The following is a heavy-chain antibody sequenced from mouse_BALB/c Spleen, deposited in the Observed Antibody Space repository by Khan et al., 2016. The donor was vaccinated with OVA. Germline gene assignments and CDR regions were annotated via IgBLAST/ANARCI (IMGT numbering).Heavy chain of an antibody. J-gene: IGHJ1*02. CDR3: ARAGYYGRSAYWYFDG. CDR2: ITYDGNN. V-gene: IGHV3-6*02. Sequence: EVQLVESGPGLAKPSQSLSLTCSVAGYSITSGSNWNWIRQFPGNKLEWMDCITYDGNNDYNPSLKYRISITRGTSKNQFFLKLNSVTSEDTATYYCARAGYYGRSAYWYFDGWGAGTTVTIAS. D-gene: IGHD1-1*01. CDR1: GYSITSGSN.